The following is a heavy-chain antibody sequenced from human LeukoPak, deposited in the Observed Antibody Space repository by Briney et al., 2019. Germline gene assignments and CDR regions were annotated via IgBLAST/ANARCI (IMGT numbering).Heavy chain of an antibody. Sequence: GGSLRLSCAASGFTFSSYSMNWVRQAPGKGLEWVSSISSSSSYIYYADSVKGRFTISRDNAKNSLYLQMNRLRAEDTAVYYCARDAGFMVRGEFDYWGQGTLVTVSS. CDR3: ARDAGFMVRGEFDY. J-gene: IGHJ4*02. CDR2: ISSSSSYI. V-gene: IGHV3-21*01. CDR1: GFTFSSYS. D-gene: IGHD3-10*01.